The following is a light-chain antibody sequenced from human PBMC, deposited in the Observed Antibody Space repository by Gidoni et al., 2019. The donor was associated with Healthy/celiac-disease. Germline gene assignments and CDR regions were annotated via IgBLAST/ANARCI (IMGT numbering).Light chain of an antibody. V-gene: IGKV3-15*01. J-gene: IGKJ1*01. CDR3: QQYNNWPPWT. CDR1: QSVSSN. Sequence: EIVMTQSPATLSVSSGERATLSCRASQSVSSNLAWYQQKPGQAPRLLIYGASTRATGIPARFSGSGSGTEFTLTISSLQSEDLAVYYCQQYNNWPPWTFGQGTKVEIK. CDR2: GAS.